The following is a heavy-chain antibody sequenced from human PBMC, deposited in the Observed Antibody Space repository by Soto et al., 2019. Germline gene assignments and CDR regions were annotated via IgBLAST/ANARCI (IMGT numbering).Heavy chain of an antibody. J-gene: IGHJ4*02. CDR2: ISGSGGST. CDR3: ARDSKYCSSTSCYIG. V-gene: IGHV3-23*01. D-gene: IGHD2-2*02. CDR1: GFTFSSYA. Sequence: QTGGSLRLSCAASGFTFSSYAMSWVRQAPGKGLEWVSAISGSGGSTYYADSVKGRFTISRDNSKNTLYLQMNSLRSEDTAVYYCARDSKYCSSTSCYIGWGQGTLVTVSS.